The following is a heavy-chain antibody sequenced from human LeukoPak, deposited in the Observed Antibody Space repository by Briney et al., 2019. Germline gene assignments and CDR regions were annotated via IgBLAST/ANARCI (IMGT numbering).Heavy chain of an antibody. CDR1: GGSFSGYY. CDR2: INHSGST. V-gene: IGHV4-34*01. J-gene: IGHJ6*03. D-gene: IGHD2-21*02. CDR3: ARVNRGGDCYSSNYFYYYYMDV. Sequence: SETLSLTCAVYGGSFSGYYWSWIRQPPGKGLEWIGEINHSGSTNYNPSLKSRVTISVDTSKNQFSLKLSSVTAADTAVYYCARVNRGGDCYSSNYFYYYYMDVWGKGTTVTISS.